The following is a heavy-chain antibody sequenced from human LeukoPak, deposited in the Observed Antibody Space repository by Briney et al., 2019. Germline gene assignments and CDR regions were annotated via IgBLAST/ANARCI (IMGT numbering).Heavy chain of an antibody. CDR3: ATTAGYCSSTSCYDY. D-gene: IGHD2-2*01. CDR1: GYSFTSYW. V-gene: IGHV5-10-1*01. Sequence: GESLRISCKGSGYSFTSYWISWVRQMPGKGLEWMGRIDPSDSYTNYSPSFQGHVTISADKSISTAYLQWSSLKASDTAMYYCATTAGYCSSTSCYDYWGQGTLVTVSS. CDR2: IDPSDSYT. J-gene: IGHJ4*02.